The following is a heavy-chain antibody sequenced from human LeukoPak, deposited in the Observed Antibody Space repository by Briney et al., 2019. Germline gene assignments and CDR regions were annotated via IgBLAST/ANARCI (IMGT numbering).Heavy chain of an antibody. J-gene: IGHJ4*02. Sequence: GGSLRLSCAASGFTFSSYSMNWVRQAPGKGLEWVSAISGSGGSTYYADSVKGRFTISRDNSKNTLYLQMNSLRAEDTAVYYCAIQVAAITMVRGVSIWGQGTLVTVSS. D-gene: IGHD3-10*01. CDR1: GFTFSSYS. CDR2: ISGSGGST. V-gene: IGHV3-23*01. CDR3: AIQVAAITMVRGVSI.